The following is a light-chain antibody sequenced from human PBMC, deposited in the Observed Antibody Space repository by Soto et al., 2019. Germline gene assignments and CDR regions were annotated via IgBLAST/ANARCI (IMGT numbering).Light chain of an antibody. V-gene: IGKV1-39*01. CDR3: QQRYSTLYT. CDR2: GAS. CDR1: QSISTY. Sequence: DIQMTQSPSSLSASIGHRLTITCRPSQSISTYLHWYQQKPGEAPKLLISGASSLQSGVPSRLSGSGSGTEFTLTISTLQREEGATDDGQQRYSTLYTFGQGTRLEIK. J-gene: IGKJ5*01.